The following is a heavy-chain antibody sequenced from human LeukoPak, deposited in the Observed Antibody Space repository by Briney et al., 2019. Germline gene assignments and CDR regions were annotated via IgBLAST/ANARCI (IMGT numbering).Heavy chain of an antibody. CDR1: GGSFSGYY. J-gene: IGHJ6*02. Sequence: SETLSLTCAVYGGSFSGYYWSWIRQPPGKGLEWIGEINHSGSTNYNPSLKSRVTISADTSKNQFSLKLSSVTAADTAVYYCARADPDYGDYVYYYYNMDVWGQGTTVTVSS. D-gene: IGHD4-17*01. V-gene: IGHV4-34*01. CDR3: ARADPDYGDYVYYYYNMDV. CDR2: INHSGST.